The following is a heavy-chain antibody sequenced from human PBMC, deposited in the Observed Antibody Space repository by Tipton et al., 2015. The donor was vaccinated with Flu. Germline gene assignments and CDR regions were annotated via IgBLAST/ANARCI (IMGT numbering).Heavy chain of an antibody. CDR3: ARESEGRTRYYDFWSGYSPSYFDY. CDR1: GFTFSSYG. Sequence: SLRLSCAASGFTFSSYGMHWVRQAPGKGLEWVAVIWYDGSNKYYADSVKGRLTISRDNSKNTLYLQMNSLRAEDTAVYYCARESEGRTRYYDFWSGYSPSYFDYWGQGTLVTVSS. D-gene: IGHD3-3*01. CDR2: IWYDGSNK. V-gene: IGHV3-33*01. J-gene: IGHJ4*02.